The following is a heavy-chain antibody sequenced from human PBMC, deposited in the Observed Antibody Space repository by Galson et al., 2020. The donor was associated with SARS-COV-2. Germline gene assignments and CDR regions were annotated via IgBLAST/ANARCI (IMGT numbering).Heavy chain of an antibody. CDR2: IYYSGNT. V-gene: IGHV4-39*02. CDR1: GGSIGSSSYY. Sequence: ASETLSLTCAVSGGSIGSSSYYWGWVRQPPGKGLEWIGSIYYSGNTYYNPSLKSPVTISVDTSKNHFSLKLTSVTAADTAVYYCASGHCSSTSCYPLDHWGQGTLVTVSS. CDR3: ASGHCSSTSCYPLDH. D-gene: IGHD2-2*01. J-gene: IGHJ4*02.